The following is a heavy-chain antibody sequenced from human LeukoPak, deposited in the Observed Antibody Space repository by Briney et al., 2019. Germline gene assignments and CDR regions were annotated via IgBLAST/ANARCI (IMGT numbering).Heavy chain of an antibody. V-gene: IGHV4-59*01. CDR1: GGSISSYY. D-gene: IGHD6-13*01. J-gene: IGHJ4*02. CDR3: ARARYSSSWACDY. CDR2: IYYSGNT. Sequence: SETLSLTCTVSGGSISSYYWSWIRQPPGKGLEWIGYIYYSGNTNYNPSLKSRVTISVDTSKNQFSLKLSSVTAADTAVYYCARARYSSSWACDYWGQGTLVTVSS.